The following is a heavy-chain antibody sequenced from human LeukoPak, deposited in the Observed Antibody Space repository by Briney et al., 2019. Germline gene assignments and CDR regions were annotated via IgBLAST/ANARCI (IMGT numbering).Heavy chain of an antibody. CDR2: ISYDGSNK. V-gene: IGHV3-30-3*01. D-gene: IGHD6-13*01. J-gene: IGHJ4*02. CDR1: GFTFSSYA. Sequence: GGSLRLSCATSGFTFSSYAMHWVRQAPGKGLEWVAVISYDGSNKYYADSVKGRFTISRDNSKNTLYLQMNSLRAEDTAVYYCAREGQPRRFDYWGQGTLVTVSS. CDR3: AREGQPRRFDY.